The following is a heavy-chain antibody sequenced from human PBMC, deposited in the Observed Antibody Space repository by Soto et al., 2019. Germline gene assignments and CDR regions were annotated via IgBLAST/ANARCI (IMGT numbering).Heavy chain of an antibody. CDR3: AKDRHNPRDYFQC. J-gene: IGHJ4*02. CDR2: ISPNVQVI. V-gene: IGHV3-23*01. Sequence: PWGSLRLSCGVSGFTVTSNGVSWVRQAPGKGLEWVSAISPNVQVIWYADSVKGRFTISRDISRNTVFLQMDSLRAEDTAVYYCAKDRHNPRDYFQCWGKGNMVNVSS. CDR1: GFTVTSNG.